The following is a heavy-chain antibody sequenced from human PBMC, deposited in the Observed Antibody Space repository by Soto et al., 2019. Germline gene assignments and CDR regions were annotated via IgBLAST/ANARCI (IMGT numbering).Heavy chain of an antibody. D-gene: IGHD3-22*01. V-gene: IGHV4-31*03. Sequence: QVQLQESGPGLVKPSQTLSLTCTVSGGSISSGGYYWSWIRQHPGKGLEWIGYIYYSGSTYYNPSVKKRVTISGDTSTNQFSLTLSSVTAADTAVYYCARSPRSYYYDSSGYYLAQYYFDYWGQGTLVTVSS. CDR3: ARSPRSYYYDSSGYYLAQYYFDY. J-gene: IGHJ4*02. CDR1: GGSISSGGYY. CDR2: IYYSGST.